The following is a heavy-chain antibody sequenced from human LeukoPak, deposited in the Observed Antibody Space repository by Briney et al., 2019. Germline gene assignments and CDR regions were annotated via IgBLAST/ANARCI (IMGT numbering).Heavy chain of an antibody. J-gene: IGHJ6*02. CDR1: GFTFSSYA. CDR2: ISYDGSNK. CDR3: AREKLPAIVRDRIYYYGLDV. V-gene: IGHV3-30-3*01. Sequence: PGGSLRLSCAASGFTFSSYAMHWVRQAPGKGLEWVAVISYDGSNKYYADSVKGRFTISRDNSKNTLYLQMNSLRAEDTAVYYCAREKLPAIVRDRIYYYGLDVWGPGTTVTVSS. D-gene: IGHD2-2*02.